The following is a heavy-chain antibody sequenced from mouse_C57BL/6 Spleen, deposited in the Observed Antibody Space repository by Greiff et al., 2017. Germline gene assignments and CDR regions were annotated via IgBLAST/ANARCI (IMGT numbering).Heavy chain of an antibody. D-gene: IGHD1-1*01. CDR2: IYPRSGNT. Sequence: QVQLKESGAELARPGASVKLSCKASGYTFTSYGISWVKQRTGQGLEWIGEIYPRSGNTYYNEKFKGKATLTADKSSSTAYMELRSLTSEDSAVYFCARGRDYGSRGYYAMDYWGQGTSVTVSS. J-gene: IGHJ4*01. CDR1: GYTFTSYG. V-gene: IGHV1-81*01. CDR3: ARGRDYGSRGYYAMDY.